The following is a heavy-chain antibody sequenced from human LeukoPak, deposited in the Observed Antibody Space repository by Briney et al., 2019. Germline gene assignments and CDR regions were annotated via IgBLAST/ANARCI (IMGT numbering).Heavy chain of an antibody. CDR3: AKDLGMVRGPNLYYYYGMDV. CDR1: GFTFSSYG. V-gene: IGHV3-30*18. J-gene: IGHJ6*02. D-gene: IGHD3-10*01. Sequence: PGGSLRLSCAASGFTFSSYGMHWVRQAPGKGLEWVAVISYDGSNKYYADSVKGRFTISRDNSKNTLYLQMNSLRAEDTAVYYCAKDLGMVRGPNLYYYYGMDVWGQGTTVTVSS. CDR2: ISYDGSNK.